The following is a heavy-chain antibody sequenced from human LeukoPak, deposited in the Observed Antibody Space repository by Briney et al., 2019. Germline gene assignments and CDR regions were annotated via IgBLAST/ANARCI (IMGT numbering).Heavy chain of an antibody. CDR3: ARTGQTPGYYYYYYMDV. J-gene: IGHJ6*03. Sequence: SETLSLTCTVSGGSISSYYWSWIRQPPGKGLEWIGYIYYSGSTNYNPSLKSRVTISVDTSKNQFSLKLSSVTAADTAVYYCARTGQTPGYYYYYYMDVSGKGTTVSVSS. CDR1: GGSISSYY. CDR2: IYYSGST. V-gene: IGHV4-59*01.